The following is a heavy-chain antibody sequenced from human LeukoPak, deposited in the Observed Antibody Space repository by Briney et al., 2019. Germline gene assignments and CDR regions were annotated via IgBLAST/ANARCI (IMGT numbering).Heavy chain of an antibody. CDR1: GFTVSTNS. V-gene: IGHV3-53*01. D-gene: IGHD2-15*01. CDR3: ANIWGVVVAARF. Sequence: GGSLRLSCTVSGFTVSTNSMSWVRQAPGKGLEWVSFIYSDNTHYSDSVKGRFTISRDNSKNTLYLQMNSLRAEDTAVYYCANIWGVVVAARFWGKGTTVTISS. J-gene: IGHJ6*04. CDR2: IYSDNT.